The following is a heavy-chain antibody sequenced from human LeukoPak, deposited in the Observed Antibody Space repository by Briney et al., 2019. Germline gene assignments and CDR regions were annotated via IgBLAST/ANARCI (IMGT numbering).Heavy chain of an antibody. J-gene: IGHJ4*02. D-gene: IGHD6-13*01. CDR2: IYFSGST. CDR1: GGSLSSSSTYY. V-gene: IGHV4-39*01. Sequence: SETLSLTCAVSGGSLSSSSTYYWDWIRQPPGKGLEWIGSIYFSGSTHYNASLQSRVSISVDTSKNQFSLKLSSVTATDTTVYYCARYSSSWIYYFDYWGQGTLVTVSS. CDR3: ARYSSSWIYYFDY.